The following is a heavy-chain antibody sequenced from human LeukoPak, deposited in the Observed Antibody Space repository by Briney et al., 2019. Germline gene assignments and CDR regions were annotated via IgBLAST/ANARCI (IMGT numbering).Heavy chain of an antibody. CDR1: GFTFNNYA. CDR3: AKDRSAYCSGTSCYSSFDY. D-gene: IGHD2-2*02. CDR2: ISGSGGST. J-gene: IGHJ4*02. Sequence: GGSLRLSCAASGFTFNNYAMTWVRQAPGKGLEWVSAISGSGGSTHYADSVKGRFTISRDSSKNTLYLQINSLGAEDTAVYHCAKDRSAYCSGTSCYSSFDYWGQGALVTVSS. V-gene: IGHV3-23*01.